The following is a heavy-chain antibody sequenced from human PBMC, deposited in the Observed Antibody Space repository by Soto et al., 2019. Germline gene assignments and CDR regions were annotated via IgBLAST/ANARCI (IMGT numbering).Heavy chain of an antibody. V-gene: IGHV3-48*04. J-gene: IGHJ4*02. CDR1: GLDFGVYP. CDR3: APEPFDY. Sequence: EVQLVESGGGVMQPGGSLRLSCAASGLDFGVYPMNWVRQAPGKGLEWVSYIGARGFPIYYADSVRGRFAMSRDNANNSVSLQMDSLRAEDTAQYFCAPEPFDYWGRGALVTVSS. CDR2: IGARGFPI.